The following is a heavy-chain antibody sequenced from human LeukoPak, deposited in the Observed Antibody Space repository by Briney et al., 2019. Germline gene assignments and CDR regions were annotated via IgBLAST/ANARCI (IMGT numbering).Heavy chain of an antibody. CDR1: GGSISSYY. CDR3: ARGSWSSGWTRWFDP. CDR2: FYYSGST. V-gene: IGHV4-59*01. Sequence: TSETLSLTCTVSGGSISSYYWSWIRQPPGKGLEWIGYFYYSGSTNYNPSLKSRVTISVDTSKNQFSLKLSSVTAADTAVYYCARGSWSSGWTRWFDPWGQGTLVTVSS. J-gene: IGHJ5*02. D-gene: IGHD6-19*01.